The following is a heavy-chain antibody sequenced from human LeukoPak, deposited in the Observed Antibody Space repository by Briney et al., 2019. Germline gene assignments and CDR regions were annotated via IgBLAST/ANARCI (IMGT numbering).Heavy chain of an antibody. J-gene: IGHJ4*02. D-gene: IGHD5-12*01. Sequence: GASVKVSCKVSGYTLTELSMHWVRQAPGKGLEWMGGFDPEDGETIYAQKFQGRVTMTEDTSTDTAYMELSSLRSEDTAVYYCATTSYSGYEHECYFDYWGQGTLVTVSS. CDR2: FDPEDGET. CDR3: ATTSYSGYEHECYFDY. V-gene: IGHV1-24*01. CDR1: GYTLTELS.